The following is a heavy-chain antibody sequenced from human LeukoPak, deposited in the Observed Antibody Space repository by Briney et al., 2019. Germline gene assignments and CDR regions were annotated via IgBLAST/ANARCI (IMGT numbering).Heavy chain of an antibody. J-gene: IGHJ5*02. Sequence: ASVKVSCKASGYTFTSYDINWVRQATGQGLEWRGWMNPNSGNTGYAQTFQGRVTITRNTSISTACMELSSLRSEDTAVYYCARGSYGSGSYYNGWGNWFDPWGQGTLVTVSS. CDR2: MNPNSGNT. V-gene: IGHV1-8*03. CDR1: GYTFTSYD. D-gene: IGHD3-10*01. CDR3: ARGSYGSGSYYNGWGNWFDP.